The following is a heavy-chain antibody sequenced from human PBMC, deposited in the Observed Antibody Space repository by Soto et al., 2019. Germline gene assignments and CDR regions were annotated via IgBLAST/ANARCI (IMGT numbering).Heavy chain of an antibody. V-gene: IGHV1-3*01. Sequence: ASVKVSCKASGYTFTTYAMHWVRQAPGQRPEWMGWIHAGNGNTKYSQKFQGRLTLTRDTPGNTAYLELNSLISEDTAVYYCATPQDYDGCLDSWGQGTLVTVSS. J-gene: IGHJ4*02. CDR2: IHAGNGNT. CDR3: ATPQDYDGCLDS. CDR1: GYTFTTYA. D-gene: IGHD3-22*01.